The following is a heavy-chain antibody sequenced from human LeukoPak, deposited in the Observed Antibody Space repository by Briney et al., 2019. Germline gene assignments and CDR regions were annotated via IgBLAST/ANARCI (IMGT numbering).Heavy chain of an antibody. CDR2: IRGSGYYA. J-gene: IGHJ4*02. CDR3: AKDGVWQSYYFDY. Sequence: GGSLRLSCTASGFTLSNSDMNWVRQAPGKGLEWVSSIRGSGYYAEYTDSVKGRFTISRDNSKNTVFLQMNSLRAEDTAIYYCAKDGVWQSYYFDYWGQGTLVTVS. V-gene: IGHV3-23*01. D-gene: IGHD6-19*01. CDR1: GFTLSNSD.